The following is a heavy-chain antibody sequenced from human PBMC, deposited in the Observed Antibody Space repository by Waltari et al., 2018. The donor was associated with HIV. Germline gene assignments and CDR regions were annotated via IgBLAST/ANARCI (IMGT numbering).Heavy chain of an antibody. D-gene: IGHD3-3*01. CDR3: ARDGGRRGPFGY. V-gene: IGHV3-7*01. J-gene: IGHJ4*02. CDR1: GFTLCNYW. Sequence: EVQLVVSGGGLVQPGGSLRLSCAAAGFTLCNYWMSCVRQAPGKGLEGVANIKQDGSEKYYVDSVKGRFTISRDNDKNSVDLQMNSLRAEDTAVYYCARDGGRRGPFGYWGQGTLVTVSS. CDR2: IKQDGSEK.